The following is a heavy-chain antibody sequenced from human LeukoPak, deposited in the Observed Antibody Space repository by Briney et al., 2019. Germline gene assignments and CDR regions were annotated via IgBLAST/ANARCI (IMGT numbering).Heavy chain of an antibody. CDR3: AKDGSGGSYYGNYYYGMDV. Sequence: PGGSLRLSCAASGFTFDDYTMHWVRQAPVKGLEWVSLISWDGGSTYYADSVKGRFTISRDNSKNSLYLQMNSLRTEDTALYYCAKDGSGGSYYGNYYYGMDVWGQGTTVTVSS. D-gene: IGHD1-26*01. V-gene: IGHV3-43*01. CDR2: ISWDGGST. J-gene: IGHJ6*02. CDR1: GFTFDDYT.